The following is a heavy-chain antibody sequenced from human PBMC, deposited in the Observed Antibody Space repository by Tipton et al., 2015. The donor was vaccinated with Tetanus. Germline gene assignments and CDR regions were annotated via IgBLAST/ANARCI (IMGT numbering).Heavy chain of an antibody. D-gene: IGHD6-19*01. J-gene: IGHJ4*02. Sequence: TLSLTCAVYGGSFSGYYWSWIRQPPGKGLEWIGEINHSGSTNYNPSLKSRVTISVDTSKNQFSLKLSSVTAADTAVYYCAGALGSGWYRGLLTPPIYYFDYWGQGTLVTVSS. V-gene: IGHV4-34*01. CDR3: AGALGSGWYRGLLTPPIYYFDY. CDR1: GGSFSGYY. CDR2: INHSGST.